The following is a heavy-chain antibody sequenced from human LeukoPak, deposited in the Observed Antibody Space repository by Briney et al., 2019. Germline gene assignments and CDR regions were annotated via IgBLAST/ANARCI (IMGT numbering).Heavy chain of an antibody. V-gene: IGHV1-8*01. J-gene: IGHJ5*02. Sequence: ASVKVSCKASGYTFTSYDMNWVRQATGQGLEWMGWINPNSGNTGYAQKFQSRVTMTRNTSISTAYMELSSLRSEDTAVYYCARADYDILTGYYPGWFDPWGQGTLVTVSS. CDR2: INPNSGNT. CDR1: GYTFTSYD. D-gene: IGHD3-9*01. CDR3: ARADYDILTGYYPGWFDP.